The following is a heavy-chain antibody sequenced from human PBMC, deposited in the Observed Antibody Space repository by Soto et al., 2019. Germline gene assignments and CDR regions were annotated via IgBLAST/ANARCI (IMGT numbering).Heavy chain of an antibody. J-gene: IGHJ4*02. CDR2: IYSGGST. CDR1: GFTVSSNY. D-gene: IGHD2-21*01. V-gene: IGHV3-53*04. CDR3: ASSAYCGGDCYPIFDY. Sequence: PGGSLRLSCAASGFTVSSNYMSWVRQAPGKGLEWVSVIYSGGSTYYADSVKGRFTISRHNSKNTLYLQMNSLRAEDTAVYYCASSAYCGGDCYPIFDYWGQGTLVTVSS.